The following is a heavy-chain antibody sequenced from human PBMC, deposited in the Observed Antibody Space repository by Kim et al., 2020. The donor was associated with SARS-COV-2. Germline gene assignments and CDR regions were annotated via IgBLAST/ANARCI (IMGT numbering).Heavy chain of an antibody. J-gene: IGHJ6*02. CDR3: ASGLALQDYYYYGMDV. CDR2: ISSSSSYI. V-gene: IGHV3-21*01. CDR1: GFTFSSYS. Sequence: GGSLRLSCAASGFTFSSYSMNWVRQAPGKGLEWVSSISSSSSYIYYADSVKGRFTISRDNAKNSLYLQMNSLRAEDTAVYYCASGLALQDYYYYGMDVWGQGTTVTVSS.